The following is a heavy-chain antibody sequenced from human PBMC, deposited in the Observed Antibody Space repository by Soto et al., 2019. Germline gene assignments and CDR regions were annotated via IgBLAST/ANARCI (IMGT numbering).Heavy chain of an antibody. CDR2: INQDGSEK. CDR1: GFTFSSYW. V-gene: IGHV3-7*01. Sequence: GGSLRLSCEASGFTFSSYWMSWVRQAPGKGLEWVANINQDGSEKNYVDSVKGRFTISRDNAKNSLYLQMNSLRAEDTAVYYCARDDLGGCWGQGTLVTVSS. D-gene: IGHD6-25*01. CDR3: ARDDLGGC. J-gene: IGHJ4*02.